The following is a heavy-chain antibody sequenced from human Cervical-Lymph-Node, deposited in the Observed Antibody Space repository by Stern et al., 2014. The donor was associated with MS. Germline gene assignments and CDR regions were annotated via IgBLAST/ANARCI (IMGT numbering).Heavy chain of an antibody. CDR1: GFKFSIYW. Sequence: VQLVQSDAELIRPGGSLKISCKGAGFKFSIYWIAWVRQMPGKGLEWMGNIYPGDSETRYSPSFQGQVTMAADKTTSTAYLQWSSLNASDAAMYFCARQTTAWASDVWGQGTLVTVSS. CDR3: ARQTTAWASDV. CDR2: IYPGDSET. J-gene: IGHJ4*02. D-gene: IGHD1-14*01. V-gene: IGHV5-51*01.